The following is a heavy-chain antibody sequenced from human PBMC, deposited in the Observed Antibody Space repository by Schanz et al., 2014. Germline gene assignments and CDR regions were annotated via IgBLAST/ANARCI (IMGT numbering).Heavy chain of an antibody. CDR2: FIPILDVG. CDR1: GGTFSSDT. V-gene: IGHV1-69*02. Sequence: QVQLVQSGAEVKKPGSSMKVSCKASGGTFSSDTFSWVRQAPGQGLEWMGRFIPILDVGNYAQQFQGRVTFTADTSTNTAYMELSSLTSEDTAVHYCARGRGFYDYWGQGTLXTVSS. CDR3: ARGRGFYDY. J-gene: IGHJ4*02. D-gene: IGHD3-10*01.